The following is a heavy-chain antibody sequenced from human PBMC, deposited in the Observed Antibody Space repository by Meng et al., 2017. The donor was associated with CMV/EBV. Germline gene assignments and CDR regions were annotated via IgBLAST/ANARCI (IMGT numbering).Heavy chain of an antibody. J-gene: IGHJ6*02. CDR1: GGTFSSYV. CDR2: SIPIFVTA. Sequence: SVKVSCKASGGTFSSYVISWVRQAPGQGLEWMGGSIPIFVTANYAQKFQGRVTITTDESTSTAYMELSSLRSEDTAVYYCAGSSPDYGMDVWGQGTTVTVSS. V-gene: IGHV1-69*05. CDR3: AGSSPDYGMDV.